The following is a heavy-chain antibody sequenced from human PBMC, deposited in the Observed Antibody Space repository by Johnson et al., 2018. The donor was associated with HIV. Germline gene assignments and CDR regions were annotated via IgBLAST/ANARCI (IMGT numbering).Heavy chain of an antibody. Sequence: QMQLVESGGGVVQPGRSLRLSCAASGFTFSSYAMHWVRQAPGKGLEWVAVISYDGSNKYYADSVKGRFTISRDNSKNTLYLQMNSLRAEDTAVYYCARDLHYYGRDDAFDIWGQGTMVTVSS. CDR1: GFTFSSYA. J-gene: IGHJ3*02. V-gene: IGHV3-30-3*01. CDR3: ARDLHYYGRDDAFDI. D-gene: IGHD3-10*01. CDR2: ISYDGSNK.